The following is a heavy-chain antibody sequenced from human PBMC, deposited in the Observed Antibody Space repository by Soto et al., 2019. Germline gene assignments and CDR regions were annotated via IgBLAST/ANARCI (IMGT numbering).Heavy chain of an antibody. CDR1: GYTFTSYA. Sequence: ASVKVSCTASGYTFTSYAMHWVRQAPGQRLEWMGWINAGNGNTKYSQKFQGRVTITGDTSASTAYMELSSLRSEDTAVYYCAGGPFFYVFWSFYYPPPYYYGRDVGGQGTRFPVS. CDR3: AGGPFFYVFWSFYYPPPYYYGRDV. D-gene: IGHD3-3*01. V-gene: IGHV1-3*01. CDR2: INAGNGNT. J-gene: IGHJ6*02.